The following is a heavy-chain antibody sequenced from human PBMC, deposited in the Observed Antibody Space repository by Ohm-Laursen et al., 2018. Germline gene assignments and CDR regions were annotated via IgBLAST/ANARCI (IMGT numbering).Heavy chain of an antibody. Sequence: GTLSLTCAAPGFTFSHYSMNWVRQAPGKGPEWLSYIGTSNTTIYYADSVNGRFTISRDSAKNSLYLQMNSLRVEDTAVYYCARPKQWLGYFDLWGRGTMVTVSS. CDR3: ARPKQWLGYFDL. D-gene: IGHD6-19*01. CDR1: GFTFSHYS. J-gene: IGHJ2*01. CDR2: IGTSNTTI. V-gene: IGHV3-48*04.